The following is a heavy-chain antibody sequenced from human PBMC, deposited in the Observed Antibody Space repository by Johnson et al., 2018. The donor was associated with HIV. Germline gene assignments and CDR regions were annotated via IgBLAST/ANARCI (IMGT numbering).Heavy chain of an antibody. V-gene: IGHV3-13*01. CDR2: IGTAGDT. CDR3: AKGGQLVLRGAFDI. D-gene: IGHD6-6*01. J-gene: IGHJ3*02. CDR1: GFTFSSYD. Sequence: MMLVESGGGLVQPGGSLRLSCAASGFTFSSYDMHWVRQATGKGLEWVSAIGTAGDTYYPGSVKGRFTISRDNSKNTLFLQMNSLRAEDTAVYYCAKGGQLVLRGAFDIWGQGTMVTVSS.